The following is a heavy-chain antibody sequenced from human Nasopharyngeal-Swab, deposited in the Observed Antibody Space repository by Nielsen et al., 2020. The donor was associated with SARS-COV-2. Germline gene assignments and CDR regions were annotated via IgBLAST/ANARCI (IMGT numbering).Heavy chain of an antibody. V-gene: IGHV3-53*03. J-gene: IGHJ4*02. D-gene: IGHD3-22*01. Sequence: WIRQPPGKGPGWVSVIYSGGSTYSADSMKGRVTISRDNSKNTLYLQMNSLRAEDTAVYYRARGAYDSSGYFWDYWGQGTLVTVSS. CDR2: IYSGGST. CDR3: ARGAYDSSGYFWDY.